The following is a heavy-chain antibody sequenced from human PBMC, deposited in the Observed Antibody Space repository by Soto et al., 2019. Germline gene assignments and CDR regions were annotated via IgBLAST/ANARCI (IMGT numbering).Heavy chain of an antibody. CDR1: GFICSSYD. Sequence: SGGSLRLSCAASGFICSSYDMSWVRRAPGKGLEWVSTILVDGRTFYVDSVKGRFTISRDTSQNTVYLQMNSLTAGDTALYYCAKATATGGGAFDICGQGTMVTVSS. CDR2: ILVDGRT. D-gene: IGHD2-8*02. CDR3: AKATATGGGAFDI. J-gene: IGHJ3*02. V-gene: IGHV3-23*01.